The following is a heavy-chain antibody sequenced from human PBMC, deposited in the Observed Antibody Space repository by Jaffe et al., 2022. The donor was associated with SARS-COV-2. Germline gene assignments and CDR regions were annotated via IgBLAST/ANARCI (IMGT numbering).Heavy chain of an antibody. Sequence: EVQLVESGGGLVPPGGSLRLSCAASGFTFGSYSMSWVRQAPGKGLEWVSAINFDGSGTYFAGSVKGRFTISRDNSKNTLHLQMNSLRAEDTALYYCMHRPVVDGSGTYYEGIDPWGQGTLVTVSS. CDR2: INFDGSGT. V-gene: IGHV3-23*04. CDR1: GFTFGSYS. J-gene: IGHJ5*02. D-gene: IGHD3-10*01. CDR3: MHRPVVDGSGTYYEGIDP.